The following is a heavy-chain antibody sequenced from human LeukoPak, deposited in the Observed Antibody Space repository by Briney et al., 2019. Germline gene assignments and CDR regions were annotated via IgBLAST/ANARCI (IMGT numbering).Heavy chain of an antibody. CDR3: ARQLVYYDSSGYYYYFDY. CDR2: IYYSGST. D-gene: IGHD3-22*01. V-gene: IGHV4-39*01. CDR1: GGSISSSSYY. Sequence: SETLSLTCTVSGGSISSSSYYWGWIRQPPGKGLEWIGSIYYSGSTYYNPSLKSRVTISVDTSKNQFSLKLSSVTAADTAVYYCARQLVYYDSSGYYYYFDYWGQGTLVTVSS. J-gene: IGHJ4*02.